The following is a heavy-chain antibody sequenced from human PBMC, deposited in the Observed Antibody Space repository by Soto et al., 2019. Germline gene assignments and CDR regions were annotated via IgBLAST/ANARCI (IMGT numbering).Heavy chain of an antibody. CDR2: INPNGGVT. CDR3: ARESGGATATLDYYCFYLDV. J-gene: IGHJ6*03. Sequence: QVQLVQSGAEVRKPGASVTVSCRSSGDSFNDYYIHWVRQAPGQGFEWMGWINPNGGVTKYAQKFQGWVSMTRDTSIRIVYMQLSRLRSDDTAVYYCARESGGATATLDYYCFYLDVWGTGTTVTVSS. D-gene: IGHD4-17*01. CDR1: GDSFNDYY. V-gene: IGHV1-2*04.